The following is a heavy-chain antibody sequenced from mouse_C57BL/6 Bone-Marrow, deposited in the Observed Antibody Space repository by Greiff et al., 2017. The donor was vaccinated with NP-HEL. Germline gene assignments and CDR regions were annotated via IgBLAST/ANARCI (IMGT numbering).Heavy chain of an antibody. D-gene: IGHD5-5*01. CDR2: IHPNSGST. Sequence: QVQLQQPGAELVKPGASVKLSCKASGYTFTSYWMHWVKQRPGQGLEWIGMIHPNSGSTNYNEKFKSKATLTVDKSSSTAYMQLSSLTSEYSAVYYCARSRYYLFAYWGQGTLVTVSA. CDR1: GYTFTSYW. V-gene: IGHV1-64*01. J-gene: IGHJ3*01. CDR3: ARSRYYLFAY.